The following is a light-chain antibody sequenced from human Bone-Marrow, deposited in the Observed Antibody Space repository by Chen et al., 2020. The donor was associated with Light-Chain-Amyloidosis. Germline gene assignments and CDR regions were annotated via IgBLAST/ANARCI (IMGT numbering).Light chain of an antibody. CDR3: QTWGTGIQV. CDR2: LNSDGSH. V-gene: IGLV4-69*01. Sequence: QLVVTQSPSASASLGASVKLTCTLSSGPSNYAVAWHQQQQEKGPRCLMKLNSDGSHNKGDGIPDRFSGSSSGAERYLTISSLQSEDEADYFCQTWGTGIQVFGGGTKLTVL. CDR1: SGPSNYA. J-gene: IGLJ3*02.